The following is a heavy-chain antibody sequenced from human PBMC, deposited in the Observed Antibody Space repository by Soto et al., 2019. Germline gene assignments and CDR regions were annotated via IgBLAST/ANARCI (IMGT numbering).Heavy chain of an antibody. Sequence: EVQLVESGGDLVQPGGSLRLCCAASGFTFSDHYMDWVRQAPGKGLEWVGRIRNKANRYTTEYAASVKGRFTISRDDSKNSLYLQMNSLKTEDTAVYYCTRVRSSSWGLDDFDMWGQGTMVTVSS. CDR1: GFTFSDHY. CDR2: IRNKANRYTT. V-gene: IGHV3-72*01. D-gene: IGHD6-13*01. J-gene: IGHJ3*02. CDR3: TRVRSSSWGLDDFDM.